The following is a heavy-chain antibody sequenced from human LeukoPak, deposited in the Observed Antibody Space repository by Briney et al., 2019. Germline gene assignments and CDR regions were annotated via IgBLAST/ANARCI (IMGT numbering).Heavy chain of an antibody. J-gene: IGHJ3*02. V-gene: IGHV4-39*07. D-gene: IGHD5-18*01. CDR2: IYYSGST. CDR1: GGSISSSTYY. Sequence: SETLSLTCTVSGGSISSSTYYWGWIRQPPGKGLEWIGIIYYSGSTYYNPSLKSRVTVSVDTSKNQFSLKLSSVTAADTAFYYCSSGYTFATFDIWGQGTMVTVSS. CDR3: SSGYTFATFDI.